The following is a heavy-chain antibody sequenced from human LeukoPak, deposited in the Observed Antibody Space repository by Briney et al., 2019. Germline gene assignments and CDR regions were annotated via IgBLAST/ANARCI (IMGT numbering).Heavy chain of an antibody. CDR1: GFSFAGYG. CDR2: IWYDGRNK. Sequence: PGGSLRLSCAASGFSFAGYGMHWVRQAPGKGLEWVAVIWYDGRNKYYADSVKGRFTISRDNSKNTLYLQMNSLRAEDTAVYYCARGLYYYDSSAPIEVFDYWGQGTLVTVSS. D-gene: IGHD3-22*01. J-gene: IGHJ4*02. CDR3: ARGLYYYDSSAPIEVFDY. V-gene: IGHV3-33*08.